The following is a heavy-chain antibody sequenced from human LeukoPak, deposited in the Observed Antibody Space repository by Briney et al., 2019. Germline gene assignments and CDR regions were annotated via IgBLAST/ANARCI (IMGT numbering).Heavy chain of an antibody. J-gene: IGHJ4*02. CDR3: ATINDYGDYSFDY. V-gene: IGHV3-23*01. D-gene: IGHD4-17*01. Sequence: GGSLRLSCAASGFTFSSYAMSWVRQAPGKGLEWVSAISGSGGSTYYADSVKGRFTISRDNSKNTLYLQMNSLRAEDTAVYYCATINDYGDYSFDYRGQGTLVTVSS. CDR2: ISGSGGST. CDR1: GFTFSSYA.